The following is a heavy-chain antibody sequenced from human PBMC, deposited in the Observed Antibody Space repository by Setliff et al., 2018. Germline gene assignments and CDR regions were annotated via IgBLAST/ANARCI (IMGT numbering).Heavy chain of an antibody. CDR1: GDSMSGASI. Sequence: SETLSLTCSVSGDSMSGASIWSWIRQPPGRGLEWIGYIHYSGSTYYSPSLKSRLTISVDTSKNHFSLRLNSVTAADTAVYYCARGDYFYYYMDVWGIGTTVTVSS. CDR2: IHYSGST. CDR3: ARGDYFYYYMDV. V-gene: IGHV4-31*03. J-gene: IGHJ6*03.